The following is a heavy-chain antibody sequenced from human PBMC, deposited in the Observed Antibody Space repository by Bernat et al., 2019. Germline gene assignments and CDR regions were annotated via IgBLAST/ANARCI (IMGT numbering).Heavy chain of an antibody. Sequence: QVQLVESGGGVVQPGRSLRLSCEASGFTFSSYPMHWVRQAPGEGLEWVAVISYDGSNYYYADSVKGRFTISRDNFRNTLFLQMSSLRPEDAAVYFCATRERCSSTTCYARPYYYYGMDVWGQGTTVTVSS. V-gene: IGHV3-30-3*01. CDR1: GFTFSSYP. CDR2: ISYDGSNY. D-gene: IGHD2-2*01. CDR3: ATRERCSSTTCYARPYYYYGMDV. J-gene: IGHJ6*02.